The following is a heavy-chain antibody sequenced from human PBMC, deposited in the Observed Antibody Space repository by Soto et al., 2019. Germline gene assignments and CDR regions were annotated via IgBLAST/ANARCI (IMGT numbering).Heavy chain of an antibody. V-gene: IGHV3-33*01. D-gene: IGHD2-15*01. Sequence: PGGSLRLSCAASGFIFNEYGMHWVRQAPGKGLEWVAVIWYDGSNKYYADSVKGRFTFSRDNSKNAMSLQMNSLRVEDKAIYYCARWGCSGSNCNLNQRSFDLWGQGTLVTVSS. CDR2: IWYDGSNK. J-gene: IGHJ4*02. CDR3: ARWGCSGSNCNLNQRSFDL. CDR1: GFIFNEYG.